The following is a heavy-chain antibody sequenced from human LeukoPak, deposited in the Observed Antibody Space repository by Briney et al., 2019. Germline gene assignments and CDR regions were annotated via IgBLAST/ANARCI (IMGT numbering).Heavy chain of an antibody. CDR3: ARDGSYGSGSFGN. CDR2: INSGNGNT. Sequence: ASVNVSCKASEYTFTDYTMHWVRQAPGQRLEWMGWINSGNGNTKYSQKFQGRVTITRDTSASTAYMELSSLTSEDTAVYYCARDGSYGSGSFGNWGQGTLVTVSS. D-gene: IGHD3-10*01. V-gene: IGHV1-3*01. CDR1: EYTFTDYT. J-gene: IGHJ4*02.